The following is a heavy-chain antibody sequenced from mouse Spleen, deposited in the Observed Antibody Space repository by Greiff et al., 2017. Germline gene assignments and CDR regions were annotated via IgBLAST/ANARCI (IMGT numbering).Heavy chain of an antibody. Sequence: VKLQESGAELARPGASVKMSCKASGYTFTSYTMHWVKQRPGQGLEWIGYINPSSGYTKYNQKFKDKATLTADKSSSTAYMQLSSLTSEDSAVYYCARERTTGYAMDYWGQGTSVTVSS. CDR1: GYTFTSYT. V-gene: IGHV1-4*01. D-gene: IGHD1-1*01. CDR2: INPSSGYT. CDR3: ARERTTGYAMDY. J-gene: IGHJ4*01.